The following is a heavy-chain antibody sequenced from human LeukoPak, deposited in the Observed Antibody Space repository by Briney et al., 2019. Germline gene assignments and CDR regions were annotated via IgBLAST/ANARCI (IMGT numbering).Heavy chain of an antibody. CDR1: GFTFSNYW. Sequence: GGSLRLSCAASGFTFSNYWMHWVRQAPGKGLVWVSRINSDGSSTSYADSVKGRFTISRDNAKNTLYLQMNSLRAEDTAVYYCARDHNNWNYGVIDLWGQGTLVSVSS. J-gene: IGHJ5*02. CDR3: ARDHNNWNYGVIDL. D-gene: IGHD1-7*01. CDR2: INSDGSST. V-gene: IGHV3-74*01.